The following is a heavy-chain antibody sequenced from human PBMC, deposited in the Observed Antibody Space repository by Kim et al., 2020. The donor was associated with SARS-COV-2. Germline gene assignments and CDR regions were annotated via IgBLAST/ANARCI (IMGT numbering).Heavy chain of an antibody. CDR2: IYYSGST. Sequence: SETLSLTCSVSGGSISSYYWNWIRQPPGKGLEWIGYIYYSGSTNYNPSLKSRVTMSVDTSKNQFSLNLTSVTAADTAVYYCARSGTYYLGDFDYWGQGILVTVSS. V-gene: IGHV4-59*12. CDR1: GGSISSYY. D-gene: IGHD1-26*01. CDR3: ARSGTYYLGDFDY. J-gene: IGHJ4*02.